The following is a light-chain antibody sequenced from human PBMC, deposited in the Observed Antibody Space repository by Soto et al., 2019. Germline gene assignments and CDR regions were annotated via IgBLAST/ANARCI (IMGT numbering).Light chain of an antibody. Sequence: DIQMTQSPSSLSAFVGDRVTITCRASLAISNYLAWYQQKPGKVPKLLIYGASTLQSGVPSRFADSGSGTEFSLTITSLQPEDVATYYCQRYNTVPWTFGQGTKVEIK. J-gene: IGKJ1*01. V-gene: IGKV1-27*01. CDR3: QRYNTVPWT. CDR1: LAISNY. CDR2: GAS.